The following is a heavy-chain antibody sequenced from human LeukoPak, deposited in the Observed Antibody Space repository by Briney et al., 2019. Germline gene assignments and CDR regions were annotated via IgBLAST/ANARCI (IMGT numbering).Heavy chain of an antibody. CDR2: ITPSDGA. CDR1: GYTFTAYA. J-gene: IGHJ4*02. V-gene: IGHV1-2*02. D-gene: IGHD5-24*01. Sequence: ASVKVSGKSSGYTFTAYAMHWVRQAPGQGLEWMGWITPSDGANYAQKFQGRVTMTRDTSMSTAYMDLNRLTSDDTAVYFCARDRYGDGFAHFDYWGQGTLVTVSS. CDR3: ARDRYGDGFAHFDY.